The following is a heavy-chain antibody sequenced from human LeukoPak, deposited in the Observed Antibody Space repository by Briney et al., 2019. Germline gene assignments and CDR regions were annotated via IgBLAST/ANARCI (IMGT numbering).Heavy chain of an antibody. V-gene: IGHV1-18*01. Sequence: ASVKVSCKASGYTFTNYGISWVRQAPGQGLEWMGWISAYNGNTNYAQKFQGRVTMTTDTSPSTAYMRLRSLRSDDTAVYYCARGCSTTSCYSTEDWFDPWGQGTLVTVSS. CDR2: ISAYNGNT. D-gene: IGHD2-2*01. CDR1: GYTFTNYG. J-gene: IGHJ5*02. CDR3: ARGCSTTSCYSTEDWFDP.